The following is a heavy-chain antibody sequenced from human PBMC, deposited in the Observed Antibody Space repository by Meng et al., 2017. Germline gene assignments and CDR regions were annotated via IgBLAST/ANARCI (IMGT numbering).Heavy chain of an antibody. CDR2: IYYSGST. Sequence: SETLSLTCTVSGGSISSSSYYWGWIRQPPGKGLEWIGSIYYSGSTYYNPSLKSRVTISVDTSKNQFSLELSSVTAADTAVYYCASYYYDSSGYYPREDAFDIWGQGTMVTVSS. CDR1: GGSISSSSYY. CDR3: ASYYYDSSGYYPREDAFDI. V-gene: IGHV4-39*07. D-gene: IGHD3-22*01. J-gene: IGHJ3*02.